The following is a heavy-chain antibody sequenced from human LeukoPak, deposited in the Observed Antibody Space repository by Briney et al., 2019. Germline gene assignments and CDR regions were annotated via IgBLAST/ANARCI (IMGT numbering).Heavy chain of an antibody. Sequence: PGGSLRLSCAASGFTFSSYEMNWVRQAPGKGLEWVANIKQDGSEKYYVDSVKGRFTISRDNAKNSLYLQMNSLRAEDTAVYYCARGLPREGVWGGYDYWGQGTLVTVSS. V-gene: IGHV3-7*01. CDR2: IKQDGSEK. J-gene: IGHJ4*02. D-gene: IGHD3-16*01. CDR1: GFTFSSYE. CDR3: ARGLPREGVWGGYDY.